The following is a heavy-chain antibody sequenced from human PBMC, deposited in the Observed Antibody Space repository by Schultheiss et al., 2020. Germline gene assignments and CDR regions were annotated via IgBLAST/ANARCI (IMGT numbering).Heavy chain of an antibody. CDR3: ARGYGDYGSAIDY. CDR2: INPNSGGT. CDR1: GYTFTGYY. D-gene: IGHD4-17*01. Sequence: GESLKICCKASGYTFTGYYMHWVRQAPGQGLEWMGWINPNSGGTNYAQKFQGRVTMTRDTSISTAYMELSSLRSEDTAVYYCARGYGDYGSAIDYWGQGTLVTVSS. J-gene: IGHJ4*02. V-gene: IGHV1-2*02.